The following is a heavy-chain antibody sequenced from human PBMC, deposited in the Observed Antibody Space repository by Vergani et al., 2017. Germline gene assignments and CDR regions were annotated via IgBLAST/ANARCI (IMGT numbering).Heavy chain of an antibody. CDR3: AKGPYSNYVGWFDP. CDR2: INSDGSST. D-gene: IGHD4-11*01. V-gene: IGHV3-74*02. J-gene: IGHJ5*02. Sequence: VQLVESGGGVVQPGRSLRLSCAASGFTFSSYWMHWVRQAPGKGLVWVSRINSDGSSTSYADSVKGRFTISRDNAKNSLYLQMNSLRAEDTALYYCAKGPYSNYVGWFDPWGQGTLVTVSS. CDR1: GFTFSSYW.